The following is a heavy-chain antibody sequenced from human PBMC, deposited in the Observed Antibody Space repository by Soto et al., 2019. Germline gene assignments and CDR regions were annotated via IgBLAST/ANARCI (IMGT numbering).Heavy chain of an antibody. CDR1: GYTFAIYY. CDR2: INPSGGGT. CDR3: ARDVVSTTGWAFDI. V-gene: IGHV1-46*03. D-gene: IGHD2-15*01. Sequence: QVQLVQSGTEVKKPGASVKVSCKTSGYTFAIYYIHWVRQAPGQGLEWMGIINPSGGGTNCAQKFQGRVTMTRDTSTSTLYMELSSLRSEDTAVYYCARDVVSTTGWAFDIWGQGTVVTVSS. J-gene: IGHJ3*02.